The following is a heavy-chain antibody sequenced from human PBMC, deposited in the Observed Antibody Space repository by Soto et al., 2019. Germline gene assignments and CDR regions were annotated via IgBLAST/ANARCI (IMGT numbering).Heavy chain of an antibody. V-gene: IGHV3-33*01. Sequence: QVQLVESGGGVVQPGRSLRLSCAASGFTFSSYGMHWVRQAPGKGLEWVAVIWYDGSNKYYADSVKGRFTISRENSKNTLYLQMNSLRAEDTAVYYCARYGDYDLYYYYYMDVWGKGTTVTVSS. CDR3: ARYGDYDLYYYYYMDV. CDR1: GFTFSSYG. J-gene: IGHJ6*03. CDR2: IWYDGSNK. D-gene: IGHD4-17*01.